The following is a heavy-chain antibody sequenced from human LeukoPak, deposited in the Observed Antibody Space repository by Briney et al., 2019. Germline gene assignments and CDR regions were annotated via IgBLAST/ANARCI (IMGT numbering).Heavy chain of an antibody. Sequence: SETLSLTCTVSGGSISSSSYYWGWIRQPPGKGLEWIGTIYYSGSTYYNPSLKSRVTISVDTSKNQFSLKLSSVTAADTAVYYCAGLRPDIVVAAVDWFDPWGQGTLVT. CDR1: GGSISSSSYY. CDR3: AGLRPDIVVAAVDWFDP. D-gene: IGHD2-15*01. CDR2: IYYSGST. J-gene: IGHJ5*02. V-gene: IGHV4-39*01.